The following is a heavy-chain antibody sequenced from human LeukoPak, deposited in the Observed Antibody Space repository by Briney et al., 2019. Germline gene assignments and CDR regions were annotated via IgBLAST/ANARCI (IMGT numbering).Heavy chain of an antibody. CDR2: MNPNSGNT. V-gene: IGHV1-8*01. Sequence: ASVKVSCKASGYTFTSYHINWVRQGTGQGLEWMGWMNPNSGNTGYAQKFQGRVTMTRNTSISTAYMELSSLRPEDTAVYYCARRRSGYSSGWYRRKGWFDPWGQGILVTVSS. J-gene: IGHJ5*02. CDR1: GYTFTSYH. CDR3: ARRRSGYSSGWYRRKGWFDP. D-gene: IGHD6-19*01.